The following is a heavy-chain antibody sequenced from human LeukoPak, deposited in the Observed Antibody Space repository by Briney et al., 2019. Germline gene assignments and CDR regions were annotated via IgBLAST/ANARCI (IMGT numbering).Heavy chain of an antibody. CDR2: INHSGST. CDR3: ASSYSSSSAIDY. CDR1: GGSLSDYY. V-gene: IGHV4-34*01. J-gene: IGHJ4*02. Sequence: SETLSLTCAVYGGSLSDYYWSWIRQPPGKGLEWIGEINHSGSTNYNPSLKSRVTISVDTSKNQFSLKLSSVTAADTAVYYCASSYSSSSAIDYWGQGTLVTVSS. D-gene: IGHD6-6*01.